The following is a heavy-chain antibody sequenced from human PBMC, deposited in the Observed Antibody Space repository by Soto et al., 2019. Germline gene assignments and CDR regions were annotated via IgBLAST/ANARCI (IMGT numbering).Heavy chain of an antibody. V-gene: IGHV4-59*01. J-gene: IGHJ4*02. CDR1: GGIISSYY. CDR2: IYYSGST. Sequence: SVTLCITWIISGGIISSYYWSWIRQHPGKGLEWIGYIYYSGSTDYNPSLKSRVTISVDTSKTQFSPKLSSVTAADTAVYYCARPEFGIAANNYWGQAPLVTLSS. CDR3: ARPEFGIAANNY. D-gene: IGHD6-25*01.